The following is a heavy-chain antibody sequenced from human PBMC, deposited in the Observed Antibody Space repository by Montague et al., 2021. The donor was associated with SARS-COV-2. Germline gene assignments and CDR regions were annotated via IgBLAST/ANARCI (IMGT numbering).Heavy chain of an antibody. V-gene: IGHV3-23*01. D-gene: IGHD6-13*01. Sequence: SLRLSCAASGFTFSSYAMSWVRQAPGKELEWVSGISDSGVYTYYADSVKGRFTISRDNSKNTLYLQMNSLRAEDTAVYYCASHPGYSSSWWGQGTLVIVSS. CDR3: ASHPGYSSSW. CDR1: GFTFSSYA. CDR2: ISDSGVYT. J-gene: IGHJ4*02.